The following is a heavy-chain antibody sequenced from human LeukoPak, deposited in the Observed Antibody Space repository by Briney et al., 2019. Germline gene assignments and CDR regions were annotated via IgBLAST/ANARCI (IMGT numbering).Heavy chain of an antibody. D-gene: IGHD1-20*01. V-gene: IGHV3-11*01. J-gene: IGHJ4*02. CDR3: ARAAYNWD. CDR2: IDPSGTAL. Sequence: GGSLRLSCAASGFTIRDYVMSWVRQAPGKGLEWVSYIDPSGTALYYADSVKGRFAVSRDNGRNSLSLQLRSLRAEDTALYYCARAAYNWDWGQGTLVTVSS. CDR1: GFTIRDYV.